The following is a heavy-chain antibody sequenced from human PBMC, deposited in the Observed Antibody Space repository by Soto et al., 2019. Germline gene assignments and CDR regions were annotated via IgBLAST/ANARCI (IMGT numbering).Heavy chain of an antibody. CDR2: ITDNGGST. D-gene: IGHD4-17*01. V-gene: IGHV3-23*01. CDR1: GFTFSRDG. Sequence: GGSLRLSCAASGFTFSRDGMSWVRQAPGKGLEWVSLITDNGGSTYYADSVKGRFTISGDNTKNTLFLQMNSLRAEDTAVYYCAKDRATTTAFDYWGQGALVTVSS. CDR3: AKDRATTTAFDY. J-gene: IGHJ4*02.